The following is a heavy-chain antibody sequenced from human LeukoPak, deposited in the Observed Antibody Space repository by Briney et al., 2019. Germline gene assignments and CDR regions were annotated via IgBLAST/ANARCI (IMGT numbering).Heavy chain of an antibody. CDR2: ISWNSGSI. CDR1: GFTFDDYA. J-gene: IGHJ4*02. Sequence: GGSLRLSCAASGFTFDDYAMHWVRQAPGKGLEWVSGISWNSGSIGYADSVQGRFTISRHNAKNSLYLQMNSLRAEDTALYYCAKDSYYGSGSPSGLDYWGQGTLVTVSS. CDR3: AKDSYYGSGSPSGLDY. D-gene: IGHD3-10*01. V-gene: IGHV3-9*01.